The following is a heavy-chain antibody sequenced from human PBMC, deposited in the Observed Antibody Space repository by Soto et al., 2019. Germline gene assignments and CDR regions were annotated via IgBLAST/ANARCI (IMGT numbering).Heavy chain of an antibody. CDR3: AKGRPNYYGSGSYFPLFDY. D-gene: IGHD3-10*01. CDR1: GFTFSSYA. CDR2: ISGSGGST. V-gene: IGHV3-23*01. Sequence: EVQLLESGGGLVQPGGSLRLSCAASGFTFSSYAMSWVRQAPGKGLEWVSAISGSGGSTYYADSVKGRFTISRDNSKNTLYLQMNSLRAEDTAVYYCAKGRPNYYGSGSYFPLFDYWGQGTLVTVSS. J-gene: IGHJ4*02.